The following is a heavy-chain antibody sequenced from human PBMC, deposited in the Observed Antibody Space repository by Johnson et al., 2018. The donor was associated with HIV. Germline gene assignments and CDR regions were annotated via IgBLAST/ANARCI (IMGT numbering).Heavy chain of an antibody. CDR3: AKLDVSLDAFDI. V-gene: IGHV3-30*18. D-gene: IGHD5/OR15-5a*01. Sequence: QVQLVESGGGVERPGGSLRLSCAASGFTFDDYDMSWVRQAPGKGLEWVADISHDESYKYYADSVKGRFTISRDKNMLYLQMNSLRAEDTAVYYCAKLDVSLDAFDIWGQGTMVTVS. CDR2: ISHDESYK. J-gene: IGHJ3*02. CDR1: GFTFDDYD.